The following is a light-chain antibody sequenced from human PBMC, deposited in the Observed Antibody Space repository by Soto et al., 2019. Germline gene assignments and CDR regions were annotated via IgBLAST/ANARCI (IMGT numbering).Light chain of an antibody. CDR1: SSDVGNYNF. CDR2: DVS. V-gene: IGLV2-14*03. CDR3: CSYTTSSTYV. J-gene: IGLJ1*01. Sequence: QSVLTQPASVSGSPGQSIAISCTGTSSDVGNYNFVSWYQQHPGKALKLMIYDVSNRPSGISNRFSGFKSGNTASLTISGLQAEDEADYYCCSYTTSSTYVFGTGTKVTVL.